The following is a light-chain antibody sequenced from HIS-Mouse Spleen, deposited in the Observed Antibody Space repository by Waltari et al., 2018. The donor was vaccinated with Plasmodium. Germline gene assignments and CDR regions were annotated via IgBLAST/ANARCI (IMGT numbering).Light chain of an antibody. CDR3: QQSYSTPPYT. V-gene: IGKV1-39*01. CDR1: QTISSY. Sequence: DIQMTQSPSSLSASVGDRVTITSRASQTISSYLTWYQQKPGNAPKLLIYAASRLQSGVTSRFSGSGSETDFALNISSLQTEDFATYYCQQSYSTPPYTFGQGTKLEIK. CDR2: AAS. J-gene: IGKJ2*01.